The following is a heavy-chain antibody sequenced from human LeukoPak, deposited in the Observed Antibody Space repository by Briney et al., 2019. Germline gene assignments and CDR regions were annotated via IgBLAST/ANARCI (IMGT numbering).Heavy chain of an antibody. CDR2: IYYSGST. J-gene: IGHJ6*03. CDR1: GGSISSSSYY. V-gene: IGHV4-39*01. Sequence: SETLSLTCTVSGGSISSSSYYWGWIRQPPGKGLEWIGSIYYSGSTYYNPSLKSRVTISVDTSKNQFSLNLKSVTAADTAVYFCGSVPTPPYYYFYMDAWGKGTTVTVSS. CDR3: GSVPTPPYYYFYMDA. D-gene: IGHD2-15*01.